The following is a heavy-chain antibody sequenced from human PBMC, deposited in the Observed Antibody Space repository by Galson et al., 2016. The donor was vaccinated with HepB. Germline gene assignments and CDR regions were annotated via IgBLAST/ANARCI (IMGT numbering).Heavy chain of an antibody. CDR2: INSDGTIS. J-gene: IGHJ5*02. Sequence: SLRLSCAASGFAFGSHWMHWVRQDLGKGLVWVSRINSDGTISNYADSVKGRFTISRGNAKNTLYLQMNGLRAEDTAVYFCVRDHSVVPTTAYNWFDPWGRGTLVTVSS. CDR1: GFAFGSHW. CDR3: VRDHSVVPTTAYNWFDP. V-gene: IGHV3-74*01. D-gene: IGHD4-23*01.